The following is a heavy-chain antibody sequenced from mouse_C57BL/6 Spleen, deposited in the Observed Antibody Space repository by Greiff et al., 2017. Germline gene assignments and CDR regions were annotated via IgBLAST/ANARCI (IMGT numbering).Heavy chain of an antibody. D-gene: IGHD2-3*01. CDR2: ISSGSSTI. J-gene: IGHJ4*01. CDR1: GFTFSDYG. V-gene: IGHV5-17*01. CDR3: ARGWLPFAMDY. Sequence: EVQLVESGGGLVKPGGSLKLSCAASGFTFSDYGMHWVRQAPEKGLEWVAYISSGSSTIYYADTVKGRFTISRDNAKNTLFLQMTSLRSEDTAMYYCARGWLPFAMDYWGQGTSVTVSS.